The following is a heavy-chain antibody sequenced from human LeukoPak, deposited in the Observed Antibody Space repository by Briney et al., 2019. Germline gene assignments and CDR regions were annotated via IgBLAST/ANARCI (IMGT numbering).Heavy chain of an antibody. D-gene: IGHD4-23*01. CDR2: INDRGIT. J-gene: IGHJ4*02. Sequence: PSETLSLTCAVYGGAFSGYHWNWIRQAPGKGLEWIGEINDRGITNYNPSLKSRVTISVDPSKKQFSLQLKSVTAADTAVYYCARDPTTVVNVPYYLGDWGPGTLVTVSS. CDR1: GGAFSGYH. V-gene: IGHV4-34*01. CDR3: ARDPTTVVNVPYYLGD.